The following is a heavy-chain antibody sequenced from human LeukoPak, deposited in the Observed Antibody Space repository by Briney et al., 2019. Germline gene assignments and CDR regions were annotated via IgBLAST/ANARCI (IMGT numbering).Heavy chain of an antibody. V-gene: IGHV3-64*01. CDR3: ARAPAAIYFDY. CDR2: ISSNGGST. D-gene: IGHD2-2*01. CDR1: GFTFSSYA. J-gene: IGHJ4*02. Sequence: PGGSLRLSCAASGFTFSSYAMHWVCQAPGKGLEYVSAISSNGGSTYYANSVKGRFTISRDNSKNTLYLQMGSLRAEDMAVYYCARAPAAIYFDYWGQGTLVTVSS.